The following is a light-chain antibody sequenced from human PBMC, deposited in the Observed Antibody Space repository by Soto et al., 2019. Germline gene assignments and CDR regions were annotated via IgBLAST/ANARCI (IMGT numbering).Light chain of an antibody. CDR3: QQYNSYSPT. CDR2: DAS. CDR1: QSISSW. V-gene: IGKV1-5*01. Sequence: DIPLTQSPSTLSASLGDRVTITCRASQSISSWLAWYQQKPGKAPKLLIYDASSLESGVPSRFSGSGSGTEFTLTISSLQPDDFATYYCQQYNSYSPTFGQGTRLEIK. J-gene: IGKJ5*01.